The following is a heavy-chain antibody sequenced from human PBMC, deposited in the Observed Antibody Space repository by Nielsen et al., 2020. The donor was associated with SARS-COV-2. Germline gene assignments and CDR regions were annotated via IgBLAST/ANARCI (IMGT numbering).Heavy chain of an antibody. J-gene: IGHJ4*02. V-gene: IGHV4-30-4*01. D-gene: IGHD4-17*01. Sequence: SETLSLTCTVSGGSISSGDYYWNWVRQPPGKGLEWIGHIYYSGSTYYNPSLKSRVTMSEDTSKNQFSLNLSSVTAADTAVYYCARTTVTTAFDYWGQGTLVTVSS. CDR3: ARTTVTTAFDY. CDR2: IYYSGST. CDR1: GGSISSGDYY.